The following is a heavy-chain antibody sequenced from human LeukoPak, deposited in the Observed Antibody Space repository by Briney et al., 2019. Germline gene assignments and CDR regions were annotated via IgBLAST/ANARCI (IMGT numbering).Heavy chain of an antibody. V-gene: IGHV3-23*01. CDR2: ISGSGSNT. CDR1: GFIFYNYA. CDR3: AIFPIVSVTAAKQNLDF. J-gene: IGHJ4*02. D-gene: IGHD2-2*01. Sequence: GGSLRLSCAASGFIFYNYAMSWVRQAPGKGLEWVSSISGSGSNTYYADSVRGRFNISKDTSNSTMYLQMNGLRVDDTALYFCAIFPIVSVTAAKQNLDFWGQGTLVTVSS.